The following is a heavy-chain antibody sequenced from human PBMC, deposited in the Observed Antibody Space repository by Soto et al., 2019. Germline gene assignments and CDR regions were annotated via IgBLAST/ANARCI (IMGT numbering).Heavy chain of an antibody. Sequence: GGSLRLSCAASGFTFSSYSMNWVRQAPGKGLEWVSSISSSSSYIYYADSVKGRFTISRDNAKNSLYLQMNSLRAEDTAVYYCARVAQYCSSTSCYYYYYMDVWGKGTTVTVSS. V-gene: IGHV3-21*01. J-gene: IGHJ6*03. D-gene: IGHD2-2*01. CDR1: GFTFSSYS. CDR2: ISSSSSYI. CDR3: ARVAQYCSSTSCYYYYYMDV.